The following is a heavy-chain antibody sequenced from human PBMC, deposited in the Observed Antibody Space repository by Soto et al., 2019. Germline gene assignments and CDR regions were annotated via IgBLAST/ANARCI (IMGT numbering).Heavy chain of an antibody. Sequence: ILSVTCTDAGGCISSGGYYLSWIRQHREKGLEWIGYIYYSGSTYYNPSLKSRLAISVDTSKNQFSLKLTSVPAADTAVYYCARDRGLVATPYYYVLGFWGQGTTVTVSS. CDR2: IYYSGST. J-gene: IGHJ6*02. CDR1: GGCISSGGYY. D-gene: IGHD5-12*01. V-gene: IGHV4-31*03. CDR3: ARDRGLVATPYYYVLGF.